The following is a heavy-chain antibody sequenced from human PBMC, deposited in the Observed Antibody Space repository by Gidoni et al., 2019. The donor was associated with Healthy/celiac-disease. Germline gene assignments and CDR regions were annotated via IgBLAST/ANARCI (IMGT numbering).Heavy chain of an antibody. CDR1: GYTFTGYY. Sequence: QVQLVQSGAEVKKPGASVKVSCTASGYTFTGYYMHWVRQAPGQGLEWMGWINPNSGGTNYAQKFQGRVTMTRDTSISTAYMELSRLRSDDTAVYYCAGDYYDSSGYSTPFDPWGQGTLVTVSS. CDR3: AGDYYDSSGYSTPFDP. V-gene: IGHV1-2*02. J-gene: IGHJ5*02. CDR2: INPNSGGT. D-gene: IGHD3-22*01.